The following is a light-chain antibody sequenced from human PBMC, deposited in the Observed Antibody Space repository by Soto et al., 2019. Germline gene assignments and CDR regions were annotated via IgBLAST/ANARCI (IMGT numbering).Light chain of an antibody. J-gene: IGLJ1*01. Sequence: QSVLTQPASVSGSPGQSIIISCTGTSSDVGGYNYVSWYQQHPGKAPKLMIYEVSNRPSGVSNRFSGSKSGNTASLTISGLQAEDEADYYCGSYTSSSTYVFGTGTKVTVL. CDR2: EVS. CDR3: GSYTSSSTYV. CDR1: SSDVGGYNY. V-gene: IGLV2-14*01.